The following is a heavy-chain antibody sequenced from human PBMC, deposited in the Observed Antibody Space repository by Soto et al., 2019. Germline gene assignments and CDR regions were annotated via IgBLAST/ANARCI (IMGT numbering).Heavy chain of an antibody. Sequence: QVQLVESGGGVVQPGRSLRLSCAASGFTFSSYGMHWVRQAPGKGLEWVAVIWYDGSNENYADSVKGRFTISRDNSKNPLYLQMNSLRAEDTALYYCARDRRGSGWYDYFDYWGRGTLVTVSS. D-gene: IGHD6-19*01. J-gene: IGHJ4*02. CDR2: IWYDGSNE. CDR3: ARDRRGSGWYDYFDY. CDR1: GFTFSSYG. V-gene: IGHV3-33*01.